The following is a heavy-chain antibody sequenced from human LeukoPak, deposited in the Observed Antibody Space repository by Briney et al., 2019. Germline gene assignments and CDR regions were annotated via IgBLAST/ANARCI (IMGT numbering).Heavy chain of an antibody. CDR1: GGTFSSYA. V-gene: IGHV1-69*01. CDR3: ARDTSDDFWSGSSRWFDP. D-gene: IGHD3-3*01. J-gene: IGHJ5*02. Sequence: SVKVSCKASGGTFSSYAISWVRQAPGQGLEWMGGIIPIFGTANYAQKFLGRVTITADESTSTAYMELSSLRSEDTAVYYCARDTSDDFWSGSSRWFDPWGQGILVTVSS. CDR2: IIPIFGTA.